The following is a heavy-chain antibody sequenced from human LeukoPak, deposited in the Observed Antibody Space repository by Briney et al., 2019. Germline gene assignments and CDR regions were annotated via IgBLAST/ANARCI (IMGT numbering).Heavy chain of an antibody. CDR3: ATVTKVDFDY. D-gene: IGHD4-11*01. CDR2: VSVEGIGR. Sequence: GGSLRLSCAASQFTFSDFSMTWIRQAPGKGLEWVASVSVEGIGRYFPGSVEGRFAISRDDSKKSVFLQMSNLRPEDTAVYFCATVTKVDFDYWGQGTLVTVSS. CDR1: QFTFSDFS. V-gene: IGHV3-30*09. J-gene: IGHJ4*02.